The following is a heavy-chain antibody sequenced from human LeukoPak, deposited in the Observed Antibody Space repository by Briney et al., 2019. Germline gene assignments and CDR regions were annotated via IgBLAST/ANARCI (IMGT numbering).Heavy chain of an antibody. J-gene: IGHJ4*02. CDR3: AKRSLLWFGELLSPIDY. CDR2: ISGSGGST. Sequence: PGGSLRLSCAASGFTFSSYAMSWVRQAPGKGLEWVSAISGSGGSTYYADSVKGRFTISRDNSKNTLYLQMNSLRAEDTAVYYCAKRSLLWFGELLSPIDYWGQGTLVTVSS. V-gene: IGHV3-23*01. D-gene: IGHD3-10*01. CDR1: GFTFSSYA.